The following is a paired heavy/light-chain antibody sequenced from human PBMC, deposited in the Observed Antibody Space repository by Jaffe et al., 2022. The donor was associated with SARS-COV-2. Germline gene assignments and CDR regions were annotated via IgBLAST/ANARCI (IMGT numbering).Light chain of an antibody. CDR1: QNIVTNC. V-gene: IGKV3-20*01. CDR3: QHFGSSPPYT. J-gene: IGKJ2*01. CDR2: DAS. Sequence: IVLTQSPGTLSLSPGERATLSCRASQNIVTNCLAWYQQRPGQPPRLLIYDASSRAAGIPDRFSGSGSGTDFTLTITRLDPEDFAVYYCQHFGSSPPYTFGQGTKLEIK.
Heavy chain of an antibody. CDR3: SRDGDTVYSNQWWAHFQH. CDR1: GDSVSTNSGA. D-gene: IGHD2-15*01. CDR2: TFYRSTWHT. Sequence: QVQLQQSGPGLVKPSQTLSLTCAISGDSVSTNSGAWSWIRQSPSRGLEWLGRTFYRSTWHTEYAPSVTGRIFIIADTSKNQVSLQVNSVTPADAGIYFCSRDGDTVYSNQWWAHFQHWGQGTLVTVS. J-gene: IGHJ1*01. V-gene: IGHV6-1*01.